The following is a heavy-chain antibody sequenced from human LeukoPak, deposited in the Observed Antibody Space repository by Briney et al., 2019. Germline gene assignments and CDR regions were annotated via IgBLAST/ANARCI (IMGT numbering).Heavy chain of an antibody. J-gene: IGHJ4*02. CDR3: AKTDVLGATKGYFDH. CDR2: ISYDGSNK. CDR1: GFTFSSYA. V-gene: IGHV3-30*04. Sequence: GGSLRLSCAASGFTFSSYAMHWVRQAPGKGLEWVAVISYDGSNKYYADSVKGRFTISRDNSMNTLYLQMNSLRAEDTAVYYCAKTDVLGATKGYFDHWGQGALVTVSS. D-gene: IGHD1-26*01.